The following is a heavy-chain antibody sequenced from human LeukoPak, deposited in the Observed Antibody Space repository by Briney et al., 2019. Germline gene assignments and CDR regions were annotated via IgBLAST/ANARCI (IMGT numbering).Heavy chain of an antibody. CDR2: IYYSGST. CDR3: ARAYDSSGYYFS. D-gene: IGHD3-22*01. J-gene: IGHJ4*02. CDR1: GGSIISYY. V-gene: IGHV4-59*08. Sequence: PSETLSLTCTVSGGSIISYYWSWIRQPPGKGLEWIGYIYYSGSTNYNPSLKSRVTISVDTSKNQFSLKLNSVTAADTAVYYCARAYDSSGYYFSWGQGTLVTVSS.